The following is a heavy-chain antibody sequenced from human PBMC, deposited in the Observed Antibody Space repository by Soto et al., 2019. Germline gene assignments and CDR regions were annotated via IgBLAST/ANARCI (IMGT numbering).Heavy chain of an antibody. CDR1: GGTFSSYA. D-gene: IGHD3-10*01. V-gene: IGHV1-18*01. CDR2: ISAYNGNT. J-gene: IGHJ4*02. CDR3: ARDHTYYYGSGSHFDY. Sequence: QVQLVQSGAEVKKPGSSVKVSCKASGGTFSSYAISWVRQAPGQGLEWMGWISAYNGNTNYAQKLQGRVTMTTDTSTSTAYMELRSLRSDDTAVYYCARDHTYYYGSGSHFDYWGQGTLVTVSS.